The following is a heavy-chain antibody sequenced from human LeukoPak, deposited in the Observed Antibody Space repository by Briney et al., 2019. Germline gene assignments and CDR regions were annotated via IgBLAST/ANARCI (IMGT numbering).Heavy chain of an antibody. J-gene: IGHJ4*02. Sequence: EPSETLSLTCTVSGGSISSYYWSWIRQPPGKGLEWIGYIYYSGSTNYNPSLQSRVTISVDTSKNQFSLKLSSVTAADTAVYYCARDSDSVHSPFNYWGQGTLVTVSS. CDR1: GGSISSYY. CDR3: ARDSDSVHSPFNY. D-gene: IGHD5/OR15-5a*01. CDR2: IYYSGST. V-gene: IGHV4-59*01.